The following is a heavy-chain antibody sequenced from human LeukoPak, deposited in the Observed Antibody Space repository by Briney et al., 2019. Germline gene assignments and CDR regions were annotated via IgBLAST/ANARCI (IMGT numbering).Heavy chain of an antibody. D-gene: IGHD2-2*01. CDR1: GYTFTGYY. Sequence: ASVKVSCKASGYTFTGYYMHWVRQAPGQGLEWMGWINPNSGGTNYAQKFQGWVTMTRDTSISTAYMELSRLRSDDTAVYYCARGAPSYCSSTSCLAYYFDYWAREPWSPSPQ. V-gene: IGHV1-2*04. CDR2: INPNSGGT. J-gene: IGHJ4*02. CDR3: ARGAPSYCSSTSCLAYYFDY.